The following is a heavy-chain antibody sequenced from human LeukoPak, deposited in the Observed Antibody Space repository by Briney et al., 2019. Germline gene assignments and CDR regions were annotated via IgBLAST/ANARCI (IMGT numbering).Heavy chain of an antibody. CDR3: AKTMVRGETSRPFDY. Sequence: GGSLRLSCAASGFTFSSYSMNWVRQAPGKGLEWVSSISSSSSYIYYADSVKGRFTISRDNAKNSLYLQMNSLRAEDTAVYYCAKTMVRGETSRPFDYWGQGTLVTVSS. V-gene: IGHV3-21*01. CDR2: ISSSSSYI. D-gene: IGHD3-10*01. CDR1: GFTFSSYS. J-gene: IGHJ4*02.